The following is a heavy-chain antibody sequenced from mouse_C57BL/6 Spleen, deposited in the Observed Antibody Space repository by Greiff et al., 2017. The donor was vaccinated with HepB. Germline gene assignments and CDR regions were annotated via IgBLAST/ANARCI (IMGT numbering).Heavy chain of an antibody. J-gene: IGHJ4*01. CDR2: IDPENGDT. CDR3: TTPLYGSSRYYYAMDY. Sequence: VQLKESGAELVRPGASVKLSCTASGFNIKDDYMHWVKQRPEQGLEWIGWIDPENGDTEYASKFQGKATITADTSSNTAYLQLSSLTSEDTAVYYCTTPLYGSSRYYYAMDYWGQGTSVTVSS. D-gene: IGHD1-1*01. V-gene: IGHV14-4*01. CDR1: GFNIKDDY.